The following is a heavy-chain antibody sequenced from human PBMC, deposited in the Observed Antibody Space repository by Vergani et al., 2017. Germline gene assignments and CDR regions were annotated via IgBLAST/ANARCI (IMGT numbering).Heavy chain of an antibody. V-gene: IGHV4-38-2*01. CDR3: ARQFWVSQGVGAFET. Sequence: QVRLEESGPGLVKPSETLSLTCSVSGYSIGSGFYWAWIRQSPGEGLQWLTSIHNRGKTYHNPSLKSRVSLSLDTSKNRFSLNLTSVTATDTAVYYCARQFWVSQGVGAFETWGRGTEVSVSS. CDR2: IHNRGKT. CDR1: GYSIGSGFY. D-gene: IGHD3-16*01. J-gene: IGHJ3*02.